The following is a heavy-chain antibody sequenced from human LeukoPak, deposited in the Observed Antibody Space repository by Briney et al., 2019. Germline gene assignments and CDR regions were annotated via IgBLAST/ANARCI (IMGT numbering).Heavy chain of an antibody. V-gene: IGHV3-30*18. CDR1: GFTFSSYG. CDR2: ISYDGSNK. CDR3: AKSLTRGYSYTGNGVFDY. D-gene: IGHD5-18*01. Sequence: TGRSLRLSCAASGFTFSSYGMHWVRQAPGKGLEWVAVISYDGSNKYYADSVKGRFTISRDNSKNTLYLQMNSLRAEDTAVYYCAKSLTRGYSYTGNGVFDYWGQGTLVTVSS. J-gene: IGHJ4*02.